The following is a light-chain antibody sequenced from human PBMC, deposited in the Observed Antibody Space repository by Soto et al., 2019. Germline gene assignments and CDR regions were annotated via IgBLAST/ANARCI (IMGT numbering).Light chain of an antibody. Sequence: EIVMTQSPATLSVSPGERATLSCRASQSVSSNLAWYQQKPGQAPRLLIYGASTRATGIPARFSGSGSGTEFTLTISSLQSEDVAVYYCQQYNNWPPYTLGQGTKLEIK. CDR1: QSVSSN. V-gene: IGKV3-15*01. CDR3: QQYNNWPPYT. CDR2: GAS. J-gene: IGKJ2*01.